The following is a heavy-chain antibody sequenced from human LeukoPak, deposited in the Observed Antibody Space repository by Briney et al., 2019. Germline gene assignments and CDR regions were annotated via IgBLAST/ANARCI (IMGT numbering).Heavy chain of an antibody. CDR3: AVIATAAGDAFDI. Sequence: ASVKVSCKASGGTFSSYAISWVRQAPGQGLEWMGWISAYNGNTNYAQKLQGRVTMTTDTSTSTAYMELRSLRSEDTAVYYCAVIATAAGDAFDIWGQGTMVTVSS. D-gene: IGHD6-13*01. CDR1: GGTFSSYA. CDR2: ISAYNGNT. V-gene: IGHV1-18*01. J-gene: IGHJ3*02.